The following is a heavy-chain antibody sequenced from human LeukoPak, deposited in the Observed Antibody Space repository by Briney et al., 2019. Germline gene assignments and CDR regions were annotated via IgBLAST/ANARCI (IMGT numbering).Heavy chain of an antibody. CDR2: IHYTGVT. CDR1: GGSISSYY. J-gene: IGHJ4*02. D-gene: IGHD4-17*01. CDR3: ASGHGDYAGYLDY. Sequence: SEPASLTCTVSGGSISSYYWNWVRQPPGKGLEWIGYIHYTGVTNYNPSLKSRATISVDTSKNQFSLKLSSMTAADTAVYSCASGHGDYAGYLDYWGQGTL. V-gene: IGHV4-59*01.